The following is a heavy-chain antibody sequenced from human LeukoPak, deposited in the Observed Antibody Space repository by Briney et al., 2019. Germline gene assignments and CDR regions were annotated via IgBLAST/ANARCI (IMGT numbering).Heavy chain of an antibody. CDR2: INNSGST. CDR3: ARVSLIAAAGKGAGAFDI. J-gene: IGHJ3*02. CDR1: GGSFSAYY. V-gene: IGHV4-34*01. D-gene: IGHD6-13*01. Sequence: SETLSLTCVVYGGSFSAYYWSWIRQPPGKGLEWIGEINNSGSTYYNPSLKSRVTISVDTSKNQFSLKLSSVTAADTAVYYCARVSLIAAAGKGAGAFDIWGQGTMVTVSS.